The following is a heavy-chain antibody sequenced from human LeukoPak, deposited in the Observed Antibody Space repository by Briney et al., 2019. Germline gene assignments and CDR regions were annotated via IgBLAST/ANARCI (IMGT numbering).Heavy chain of an antibody. Sequence: SSETLSLTCTVSGGTISSSNWWSWVRQPPGKGLEWIGEIYHSGSTNYNPSLKSRVTISVDTSKNQFSLKLSSVTAADTAVYYCARGKHKPPYYYYYMDVWGKGTTVTVSS. CDR3: ARGKHKPPYYYYYMDV. V-gene: IGHV4-4*02. CDR1: GGTISSSNW. J-gene: IGHJ6*03. CDR2: IYHSGST.